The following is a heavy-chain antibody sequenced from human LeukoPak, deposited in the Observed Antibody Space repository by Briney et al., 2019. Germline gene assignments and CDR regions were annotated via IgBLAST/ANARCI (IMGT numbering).Heavy chain of an antibody. V-gene: IGHV3-30-3*01. D-gene: IGHD3-22*01. J-gene: IGHJ4*02. CDR1: GFTFSSYA. Sequence: GRSLRLSCAASGFTFSSYAMHWVRQAPGKGLEWVAVISYDGSNKYYADSVKGRFTISRDNSKNTLYLQMNSLRAEDTAVYYCARDVDPSNGYYYDSSGYRPPDYWGQGTLVTVSS. CDR2: ISYDGSNK. CDR3: ARDVDPSNGYYYDSSGYRPPDY.